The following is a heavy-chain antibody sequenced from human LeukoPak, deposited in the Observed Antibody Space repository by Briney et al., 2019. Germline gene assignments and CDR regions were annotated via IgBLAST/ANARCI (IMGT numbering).Heavy chain of an antibody. Sequence: GGSLRLSCAASGFTVSSNYMSWVRQAPGKGLEWVSVIYSGGSTYYADSVKGRFTISRDNSKNTLYLQLNSLRAEDTAVYYCANVGSTNWHYAFPIWGQGTTVTVSS. CDR2: IYSGGST. CDR3: ANVGSTNWHYAFPI. D-gene: IGHD1-26*01. V-gene: IGHV3-53*01. J-gene: IGHJ3*02. CDR1: GFTVSSNY.